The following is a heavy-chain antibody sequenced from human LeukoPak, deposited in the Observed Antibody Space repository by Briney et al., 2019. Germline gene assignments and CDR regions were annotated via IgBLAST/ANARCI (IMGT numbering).Heavy chain of an antibody. D-gene: IGHD3-10*02. CDR3: ARDYVYAFDI. Sequence: GGSLRLSCAASGFSFSNYAMNWVRQAPGKGLEWVSAISGSGGSTYYADSVKGRFTISRDNSKNTLYLQMNSLRAEDTAVYYCARDYVYAFDIWGQGTMVTVSS. J-gene: IGHJ3*02. CDR1: GFSFSNYA. CDR2: ISGSGGST. V-gene: IGHV3-23*01.